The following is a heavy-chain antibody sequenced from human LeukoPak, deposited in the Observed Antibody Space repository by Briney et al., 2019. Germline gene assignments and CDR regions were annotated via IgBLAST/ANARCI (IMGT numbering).Heavy chain of an antibody. D-gene: IGHD2/OR15-2a*01. CDR1: GGSISSYY. CDR3: ARDHDSTTLRDFDR. Sequence: SETLSLTCAVSGGSISSYYWSWIRQPPGKGLEWIGYIYYSGSTNYNPSLKSRVTILIDTSKNQFCLKVTSVTTADTAVYYCARDHDSTTLRDFDRWGRGTLVTVSS. V-gene: IGHV4-59*01. CDR2: IYYSGST. J-gene: IGHJ2*01.